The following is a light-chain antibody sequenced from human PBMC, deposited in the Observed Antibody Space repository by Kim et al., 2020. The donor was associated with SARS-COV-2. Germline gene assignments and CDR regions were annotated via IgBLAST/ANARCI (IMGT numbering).Light chain of an antibody. CDR3: QQYDTYPYT. CDR1: QSINSW. V-gene: IGKV1-5*03. CDR2: KAS. Sequence: DIQMTQSPSTLSASVRDRVTITCRASQSINSWLAWYQQKPGKAPKVLIYKASSLESGVPSRFSGTGSGAEFTLTINSLQPDDFATYYCQQYDTYPYTFGQGTKLEI. J-gene: IGKJ2*01.